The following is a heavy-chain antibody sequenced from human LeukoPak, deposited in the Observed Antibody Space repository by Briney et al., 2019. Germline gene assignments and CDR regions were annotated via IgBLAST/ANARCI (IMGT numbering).Heavy chain of an antibody. D-gene: IGHD3-3*01. Sequence: GGSLRLSCAASGFTFSSYSMNWVRQAPGKGLEWVSYISSSSSTIYYADSVKGRFTISRDNAKNSLYLQMNSLRAEDTAVYYCARTGRSDFFDYWGQGTLVTVSS. J-gene: IGHJ4*02. CDR2: ISSSSSTI. V-gene: IGHV3-48*01. CDR3: ARTGRSDFFDY. CDR1: GFTFSSYS.